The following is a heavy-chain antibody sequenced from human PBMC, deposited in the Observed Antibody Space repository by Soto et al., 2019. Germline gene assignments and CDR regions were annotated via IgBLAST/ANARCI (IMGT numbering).Heavy chain of an antibody. CDR3: ARSQGSSTSLEIYYYYYSGMDV. Sequence: QVQLVQSGAEVKKPGSSVKVSCKASGGTFSSYAISWVRQAPGQGLEWMVGIIPISETTNYAQKFQGRVTITADESKSADYMELSSLRSEDTAVYYCARSQGSSTSLEIYYYYYSGMDVWGQGTTVTVSS. D-gene: IGHD2-2*01. CDR1: GGTFSSYA. V-gene: IGHV1-69*01. CDR2: IIPISETT. J-gene: IGHJ6*02.